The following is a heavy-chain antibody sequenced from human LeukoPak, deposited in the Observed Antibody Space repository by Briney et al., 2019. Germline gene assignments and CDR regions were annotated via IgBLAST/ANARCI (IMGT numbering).Heavy chain of an antibody. J-gene: IGHJ4*02. D-gene: IGHD4-17*01. Sequence: GGSLRLSCAASGFTFSSYAMSWVRQAPGKGLEWVSAISGSGGSTNYADSVKGRFTISRDNSKNTLYLQMNSLRAEDTALYYCAKSNLIYGDSPYDYWGQGTLVTVSS. CDR3: AKSNLIYGDSPYDY. CDR2: ISGSGGST. V-gene: IGHV3-23*01. CDR1: GFTFSSYA.